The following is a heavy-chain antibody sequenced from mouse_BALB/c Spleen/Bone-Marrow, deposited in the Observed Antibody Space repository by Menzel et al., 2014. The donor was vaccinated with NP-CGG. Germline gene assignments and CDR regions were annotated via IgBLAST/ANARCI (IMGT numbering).Heavy chain of an antibody. CDR3: ARSGIGYYYGSNSYAMDY. V-gene: IGHV5-17*02. CDR1: GFTFSSFG. D-gene: IGHD1-1*01. Sequence: EVMLVESGGGLVQPGGSRKLSRAASGFTFSSFGMHWVRQAPEKGLEWVAYISSGSSTIYYADTVKGRFTISRDNPKNTLFLQMTSLRSEDTAMYYCARSGIGYYYGSNSYAMDYRGQGTSVTVSS. J-gene: IGHJ4*01. CDR2: ISSGSSTI.